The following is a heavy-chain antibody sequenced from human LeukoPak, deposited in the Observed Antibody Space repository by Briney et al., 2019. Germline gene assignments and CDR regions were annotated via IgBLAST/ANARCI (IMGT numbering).Heavy chain of an antibody. CDR1: GGSFSSYY. V-gene: IGHV4-4*07. J-gene: IGHJ4*02. Sequence: SETLSLTCTVSGGSFSSYYWSWIRQPAGKGLEWIGRIYTSGSTNYNPSLKSRVTISVDTSKNQFSLKLSSVTAADTAVYYCARVWEDTAMGTFDYWGQGTLVTVSS. CDR2: IYTSGST. CDR3: ARVWEDTAMGTFDY. D-gene: IGHD5-18*01.